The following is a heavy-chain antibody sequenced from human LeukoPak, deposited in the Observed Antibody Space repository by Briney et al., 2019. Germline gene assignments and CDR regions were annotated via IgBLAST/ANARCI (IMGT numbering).Heavy chain of an antibody. D-gene: IGHD6-19*01. J-gene: IGHJ4*02. CDR2: IDHSGST. CDR1: GYSITSGFY. V-gene: IGHV4-38-2*02. Sequence: SETLSLTCTVSGYSITSGFYWGWIRQPPGMGLEWIGSIDHSGSTYYNPSLKSRVTISVDTSKNQFSLKLSSVTAADTAVYYCARHLAVAGRGLEYWGQGTLVTVSS. CDR3: ARHLAVAGRGLEY.